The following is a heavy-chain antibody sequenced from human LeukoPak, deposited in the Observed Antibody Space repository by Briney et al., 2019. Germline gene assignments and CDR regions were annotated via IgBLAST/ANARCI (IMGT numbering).Heavy chain of an antibody. CDR2: ISGSGGST. V-gene: IGHV3-23*01. CDR3: AKDTIAADGYFDY. J-gene: IGHJ4*02. Sequence: GGSLRLSCAASGFTFSIYAMSWVRQAPGKGLEWVSAISGSGGSTYYADSVKGRFTISRDNSKNTLYLQMNSLRAEDTAVYYCAKDTIAADGYFDYWGQGTLVTVSS. CDR1: GFTFSIYA. D-gene: IGHD6-13*01.